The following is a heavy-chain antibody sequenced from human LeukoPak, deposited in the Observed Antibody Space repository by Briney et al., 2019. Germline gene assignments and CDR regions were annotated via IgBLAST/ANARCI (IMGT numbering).Heavy chain of an antibody. Sequence: ASVKVSCKVSGYTLTELSMHWVRQAPGKGLEWMGGFDPEDGETIYAQKFQGRVTMPEDTSTDTAYMELSSLRSEDTAVSYCATGWYFDLWGRGTLVTVSS. CDR2: FDPEDGET. CDR3: ATGWYFDL. CDR1: GYTLTELS. V-gene: IGHV1-24*01. J-gene: IGHJ2*01.